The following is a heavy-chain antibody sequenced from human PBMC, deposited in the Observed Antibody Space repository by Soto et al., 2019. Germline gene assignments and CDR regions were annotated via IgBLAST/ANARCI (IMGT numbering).Heavy chain of an antibody. D-gene: IGHD6-13*01. CDR1: GFTFTSYG. Sequence: GASVKVSCKASGFTFTSYGISWVRQAPGQGLEWMGWISAYNGKTNYAQKLQGRVTMTTETSTSTAYMELRSLRSDDTAVYYCARSFGVAAAGPFDYWGRGTLVTVSS. CDR3: ARSFGVAAAGPFDY. CDR2: ISAYNGKT. V-gene: IGHV1-18*01. J-gene: IGHJ4*02.